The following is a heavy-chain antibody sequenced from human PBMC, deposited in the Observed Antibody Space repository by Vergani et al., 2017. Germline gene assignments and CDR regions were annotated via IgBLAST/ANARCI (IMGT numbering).Heavy chain of an antibody. Sequence: QVQLQQWGAGLLKPSETLSFTCGVHGGSFSVYYWSWIRQSPGKGLEWIGAINDIGTTNYNPSLRSRVTISVDTSKTQFSLRLNSVTAADTAVYFCARFRGPDIVGTAFDHWAQGTLVTVSS. CDR1: GGSFSVYY. V-gene: IGHV4-34*01. CDR3: ARFRGPDIVGTAFDH. J-gene: IGHJ4*02. CDR2: INDIGTT. D-gene: IGHD5-12*01.